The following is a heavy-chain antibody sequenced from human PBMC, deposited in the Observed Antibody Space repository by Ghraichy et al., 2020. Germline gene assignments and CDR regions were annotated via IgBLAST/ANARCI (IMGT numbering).Heavy chain of an antibody. Sequence: LSLTCAASGFTFSNAWMNWVRQAPGKGLEWVGRIKSKPAGGTIDYAAPVKGRFTISRDDSKNTLYLQMNSLKTEDTAVYYCATCGGDCYYNYWGQGTLVTVSS. CDR2: IKSKPAGGTI. J-gene: IGHJ4*02. CDR1: GFTFSNAW. D-gene: IGHD2-21*02. V-gene: IGHV3-15*01. CDR3: ATCGGDCYYNY.